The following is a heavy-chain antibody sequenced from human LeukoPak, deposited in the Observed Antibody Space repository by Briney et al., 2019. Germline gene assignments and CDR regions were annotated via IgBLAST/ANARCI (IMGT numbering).Heavy chain of an antibody. V-gene: IGHV3-49*04. Sequence: GRSLRLSCTASGFTFGDYAMSWVRQAPGKGLEWVGFIRSKAYGGTTEYAASVKGRFTISRDDSKSIAYLQMNSLKTEDTAVYYCTTELGAPTTHWGQGTLVTVSS. D-gene: IGHD1-26*01. CDR2: IRSKAYGGTT. CDR1: GFTFGDYA. J-gene: IGHJ4*02. CDR3: TTELGAPTTH.